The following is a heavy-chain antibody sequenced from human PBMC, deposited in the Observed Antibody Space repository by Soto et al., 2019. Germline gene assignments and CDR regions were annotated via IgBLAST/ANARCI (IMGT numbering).Heavy chain of an antibody. Sequence: QVQLQESGPGLVKPSETLSLTCTVSGGSISSYYWSWIRQPPGKGLEWIGYIYYSGSTNYNPSLKSRVTIAVETSKKQFSLKLSSVTAADTAVYYCARVRGYSYGYGSFDYWGQGTLVTVSS. J-gene: IGHJ4*02. CDR1: GGSISSYY. CDR3: ARVRGYSYGYGSFDY. CDR2: IYYSGST. D-gene: IGHD5-18*01. V-gene: IGHV4-59*01.